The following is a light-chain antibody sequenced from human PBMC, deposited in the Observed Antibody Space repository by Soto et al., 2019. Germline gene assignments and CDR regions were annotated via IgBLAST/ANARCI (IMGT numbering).Light chain of an antibody. CDR3: QLYGSSRRYT. J-gene: IGKJ2*01. CDR1: QSVSGTY. Sequence: DIVLTQSPGTLSLSPGERATLSCRASQSVSGTYLVWYQQKPGQAPRVLIYGASSRAAGIPDRFSGSGSGTDFTLTITRLEPEDFAVYYCQLYGSSRRYTFGQGTKLEIK. V-gene: IGKV3-20*01. CDR2: GAS.